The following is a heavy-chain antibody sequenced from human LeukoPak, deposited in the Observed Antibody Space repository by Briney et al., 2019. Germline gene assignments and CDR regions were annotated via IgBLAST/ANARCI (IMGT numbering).Heavy chain of an antibody. D-gene: IGHD6-6*01. Sequence: PGGSLRLSCVASGFTFYDYAMHWVRQAPGKGLEWVSLISGDGGSTYSSDSVKGRFTISRDNSKNSLYLQMNSLRTEDTALYFCAREAARRPGEALSPGYWGQGTLVTVSS. CDR2: ISGDGGST. CDR3: AREAARRPGEALSPGY. CDR1: GFTFYDYA. V-gene: IGHV3-43*02. J-gene: IGHJ4*02.